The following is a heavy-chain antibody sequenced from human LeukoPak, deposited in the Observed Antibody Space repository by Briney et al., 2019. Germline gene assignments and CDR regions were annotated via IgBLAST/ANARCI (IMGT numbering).Heavy chain of an antibody. Sequence: ASVKVSCKASGYTFTGYYVHWVRQAPGQGLEWMGWINPNSGGTNYAQKFQGWVTMTRDTSISTAYMELSRLRSDDTAVYYCARAGPDYYDTSGPFDYWGQGTLVSV. D-gene: IGHD3-22*01. CDR3: ARAGPDYYDTSGPFDY. V-gene: IGHV1-2*04. CDR1: GYTFTGYY. CDR2: INPNSGGT. J-gene: IGHJ4*02.